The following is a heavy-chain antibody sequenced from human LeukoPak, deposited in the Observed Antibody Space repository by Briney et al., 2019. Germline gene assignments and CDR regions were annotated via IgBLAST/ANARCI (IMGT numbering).Heavy chain of an antibody. CDR2: ICPADSDT. Sequence: GESLNISCKGSGSSFTDYCIGWVRQMPGKGLEWMGIICPADSDTRYSPSFQGHVTISADKSVSTAYLQWSSLKASDTAMYYCARRRSYSSGWDTWGQGTLVTVSS. J-gene: IGHJ4*02. CDR3: ARRRSYSSGWDT. CDR1: GSSFTDYC. V-gene: IGHV5-51*01. D-gene: IGHD6-19*01.